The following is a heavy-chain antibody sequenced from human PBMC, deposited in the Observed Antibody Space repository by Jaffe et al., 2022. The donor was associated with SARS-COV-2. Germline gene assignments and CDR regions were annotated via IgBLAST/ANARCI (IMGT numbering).Heavy chain of an antibody. V-gene: IGHV3-21*01. Sequence: EVQLVESGGGLVKPGGSLRLSCAASGFTFSSYSMNWVRQAPGKGLEWVSSISSSSSYIYYADSVKGRFTISRDNAKNSLYLQMNSLRAEDTAVYYCARANFQTAVSIIYYYYYMDVWGKGTTVTVSS. CDR3: ARANFQTAVSIIYYYYYMDV. CDR2: ISSSSSYI. CDR1: GFTFSSYS. D-gene: IGHD6-6*01. J-gene: IGHJ6*03.